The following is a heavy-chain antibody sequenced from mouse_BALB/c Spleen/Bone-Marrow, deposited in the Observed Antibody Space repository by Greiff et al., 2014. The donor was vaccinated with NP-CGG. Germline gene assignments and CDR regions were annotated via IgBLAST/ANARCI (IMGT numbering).Heavy chain of an antibody. V-gene: IGHV14-3*02. CDR1: GFNIKDTY. CDR3: ASYVYGYYFDY. Sequence: VKLQQSGAELVKPGASVKLSCTASGFNIKDTYMHWVKQRPEQGLEWIGRIDPANGNXKXDPKFQGKATITADTSSNTAYLQLSSLTSEDTAVYYCASYVYGYYFDYWGQGTTLTVSS. D-gene: IGHD2-2*01. CDR2: IDPANGNX. J-gene: IGHJ2*01.